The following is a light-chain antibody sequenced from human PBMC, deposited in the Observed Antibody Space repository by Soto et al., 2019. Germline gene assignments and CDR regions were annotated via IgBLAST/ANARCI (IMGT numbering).Light chain of an antibody. J-gene: IGKJ2*01. Sequence: EIVLTQSPGTLSLSPGERVTLSCRASQSGSSSYLVWYQQKAGQAPRLLIYGASSRATGNPDRFSGSESGTDLALTISRLEPEDFAVYYCQQDGTSIYTFGQRHKIEIK. CDR1: QSGSSSY. CDR2: GAS. V-gene: IGKV3-20*01. CDR3: QQDGTSIYT.